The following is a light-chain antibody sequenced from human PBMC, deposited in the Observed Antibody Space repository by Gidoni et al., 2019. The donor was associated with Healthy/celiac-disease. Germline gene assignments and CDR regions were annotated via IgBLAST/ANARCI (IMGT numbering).Light chain of an antibody. J-gene: IGKJ4*01. Sequence: DIVMTQSPDSLAGSLGERATIHCKSSQSVLYSSNNKNYLAWYQQKPGQPPKLLIYWASTRESGVPDRFSGSGSGTDFTLTISSLQAEDVAVYYCQQYYSTPPTFXGXTKVEIK. V-gene: IGKV4-1*01. CDR2: WAS. CDR1: QSVLYSSNNKNY. CDR3: QQYYSTPPT.